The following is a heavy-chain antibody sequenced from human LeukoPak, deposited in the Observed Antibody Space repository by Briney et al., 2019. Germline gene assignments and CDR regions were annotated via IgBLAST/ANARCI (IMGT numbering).Heavy chain of an antibody. CDR1: GYTFTSYY. CDR3: VRGVVVPTTITYWFDP. CDR2: INPSRGST. D-gene: IGHD2-2*02. Sequence: ASVKVSCKASGYTFTSYYMHWVRQAPGQGLEWMGIINPSRGSTSYAQKFQDRVTMTRDMSTSTVYMELSSLRSEDTAVYYCVRGVVVPTTITYWFDPWGQGTLVTVSS. V-gene: IGHV1-46*01. J-gene: IGHJ5*02.